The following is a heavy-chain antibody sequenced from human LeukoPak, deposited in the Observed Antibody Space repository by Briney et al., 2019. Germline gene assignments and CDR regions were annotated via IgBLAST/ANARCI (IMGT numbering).Heavy chain of an antibody. Sequence: SETLSLTCTVSGGSISSSNYYWVWIRQPPGKGLQWIGRIDYSGSTYYQSSLTSRVTITLDTSKNQYSLKLRSVTAPCTAVHLCAREATYYYDSSGMSGPDFDFWGQGTMVTVSS. CDR1: GGSISSSNYY. V-gene: IGHV4-39*07. D-gene: IGHD3-22*01. CDR3: AREATYYYDSSGMSGPDFDF. J-gene: IGHJ3*01. CDR2: IDYSGST.